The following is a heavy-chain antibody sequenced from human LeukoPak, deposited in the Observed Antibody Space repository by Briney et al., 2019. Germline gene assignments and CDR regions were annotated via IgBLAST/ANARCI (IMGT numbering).Heavy chain of an antibody. V-gene: IGHV3-30*03. J-gene: IGHJ4*02. CDR3: VRDGAAPGWDYDY. CDR1: GFGFSSYG. CDR2: VSYDGRTT. Sequence: GGSLRLSCAASGFGFSSYGMHWVRQGPGKGLEWVAVVSYDGRTTYYADSVMGRFTISRDNSKNTLYLQMNSLRAEDTAVYYCVRDGAAPGWDYDYWGQGSLVTVSS. D-gene: IGHD6-13*01.